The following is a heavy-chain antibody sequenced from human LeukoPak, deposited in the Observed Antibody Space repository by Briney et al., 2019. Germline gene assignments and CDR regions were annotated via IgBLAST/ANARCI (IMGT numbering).Heavy chain of an antibody. J-gene: IGHJ4*02. V-gene: IGHV3-15*01. CDR2: IKSKTDGGTT. D-gene: IGHD2-2*01. CDR3: TTDRRDHLLWSGDYGVDY. Sequence: GGSLRLSCVASGFIFSNAWMSWVRQAPGKGLEWVGSIKSKTDGGTTDYAAPVKGRFTISRDDSKNTLYLQMNSLQTEDTAVYYCTTDRRDHLLWSGDYGVDYWGQGTLVTVSS. CDR1: GFIFSNAW.